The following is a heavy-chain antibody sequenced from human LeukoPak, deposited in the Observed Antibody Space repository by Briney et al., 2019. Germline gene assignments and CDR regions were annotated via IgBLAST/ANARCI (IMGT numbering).Heavy chain of an antibody. CDR1: GFTFNSHG. Sequence: GGSLRLSCAASGFTFNSHGMHWVRQGPGKGPEWVVFIVYDGGYKYYADSVKGRFTISRDNSKNTLFLQMNSLRTEDTAVYYCAKVQSYYGILTGDPFDYWGQGTLVTVSS. V-gene: IGHV3-30*02. CDR3: AKVQSYYGILTGDPFDY. CDR2: IVYDGGYK. J-gene: IGHJ4*02. D-gene: IGHD3-9*01.